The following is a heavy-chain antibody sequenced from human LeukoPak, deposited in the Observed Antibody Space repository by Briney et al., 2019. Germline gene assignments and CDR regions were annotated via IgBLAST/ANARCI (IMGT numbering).Heavy chain of an antibody. J-gene: IGHJ6*03. CDR1: GGSISNGGYY. V-gene: IGHV4-61*08. D-gene: IGHD1-1*01. CDR3: ARVGPRYSYYYMDV. CDR2: IYYSGST. Sequence: SQTLSLTCTVSGGSISNGGYYWSWIRQPPGKGLEWIGYIYYSGSTNYNPSLKSRVTVSVDTSKNQFSLKLNSVTAADTAVYYCARVGPRYSYYYMDVWGKGTTVTVSS.